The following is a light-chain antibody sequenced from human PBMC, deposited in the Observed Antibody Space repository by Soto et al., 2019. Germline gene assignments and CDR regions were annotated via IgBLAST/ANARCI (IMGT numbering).Light chain of an antibody. Sequence: QSVLTQPPSASGTPGQRVTISCSGSSSNIGSNTVNWYQQLPGTAPKLLIYSNNQRPSGVPDRFSGSKSGTSASLAISGLQSEDEADYYCAAWGDSLNVFYVFGTGTKLTVL. CDR3: AAWGDSLNVFYV. V-gene: IGLV1-44*01. J-gene: IGLJ1*01. CDR1: SSNIGSNT. CDR2: SNN.